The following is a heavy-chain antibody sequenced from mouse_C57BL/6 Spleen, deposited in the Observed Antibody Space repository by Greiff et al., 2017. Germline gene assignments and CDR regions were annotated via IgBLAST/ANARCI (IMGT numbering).Heavy chain of an antibody. Sequence: EVQLQQSGPELVKPGASVKISCKASGYSFTGYSMHWVKQSSEKSLEWIGEINPSTGGTSYNQKFKGKATLTVDKSSSTAYMQLKSLTSEDSAVYYCARYQLGLAMDYWGQGTSVTVSS. CDR3: ARYQLGLAMDY. V-gene: IGHV1-43*01. CDR1: GYSFTGYS. J-gene: IGHJ4*01. D-gene: IGHD4-1*02. CDR2: INPSTGGT.